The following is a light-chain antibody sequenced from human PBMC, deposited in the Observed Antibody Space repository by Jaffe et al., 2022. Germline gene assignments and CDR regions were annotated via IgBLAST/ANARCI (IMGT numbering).Light chain of an antibody. CDR2: EVS. CDR1: QSLVDSDGDTF. Sequence: DVVMTQSPLSLPVTVGQPASISCRSSQSLVDSDGDTFLSWFQQRPGQSPRLLIYEVSYRDSGVPDRFSGSGSGTDFTLNINRVEAEDVGVYYCMQVTHWPGTFGQGTKVEIK. V-gene: IGKV2-30*01. J-gene: IGKJ1*01. CDR3: MQVTHWPGT.